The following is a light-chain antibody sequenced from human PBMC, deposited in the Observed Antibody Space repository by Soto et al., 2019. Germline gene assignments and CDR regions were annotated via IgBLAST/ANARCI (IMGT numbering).Light chain of an antibody. V-gene: IGLV2-8*01. CDR2: EVT. CDR3: LLYAGNHIYV. CDR1: SSDVGGYNF. J-gene: IGLJ1*01. Sequence: QSVLTQPPSASGSPGQSVAISCTGTSSDVGGYNFVSWYQQHPGKTPKIMIYEVTKRPSGVPDRFSGSKSGNTASLTVSGLQAVDEADYYCLLYAGNHIYVFGSGTKFTAL.